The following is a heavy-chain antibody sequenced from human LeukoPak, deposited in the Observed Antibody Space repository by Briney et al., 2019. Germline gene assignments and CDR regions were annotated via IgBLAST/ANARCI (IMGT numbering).Heavy chain of an antibody. V-gene: IGHV3-30*03. CDR2: ISYDGRNK. Sequence: GGSLRLSCAASGFIFSEYDLHWVRQAPGKGLEWVAVISYDGRNKFYADSVKGRFTISRDTANKTLSLQMNSLRNEDTSVYHCARGDRLGGTQYLFDSWGQGTLVTVSS. J-gene: IGHJ4*02. D-gene: IGHD1-14*01. CDR1: GFIFSEYD. CDR3: ARGDRLGGTQYLFDS.